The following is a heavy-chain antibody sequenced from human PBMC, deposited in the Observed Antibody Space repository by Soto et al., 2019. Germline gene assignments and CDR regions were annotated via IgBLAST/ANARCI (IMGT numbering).Heavy chain of an antibody. CDR2: INTDGSST. CDR3: AQDSGHDADALDI. D-gene: IGHD5-12*01. V-gene: IGHV3-74*01. Sequence: EVQLVESGGGLVQPGGSLRLSCAASGFTFSSYWMHWVRQAPGKGLVWVSHINTDGSSTNYADSVKGRFTISRYTATNTLYLQMNSLRAEDTAVYNCAQDSGHDADALDIWGQGTMVTVSS. J-gene: IGHJ3*02. CDR1: GFTFSSYW.